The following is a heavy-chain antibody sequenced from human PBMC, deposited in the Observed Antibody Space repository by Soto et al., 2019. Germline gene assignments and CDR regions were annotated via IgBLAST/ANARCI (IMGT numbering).Heavy chain of an antibody. J-gene: IGHJ4*02. CDR2: TSSAGWIT. Sequence: QVQLVASGGGVVQPGRSLRLSCAASGFTLSNDAMHWVRQAPGKGLEGLAHTSSAGWITHYAGSIEGRFTVSRDPSKNTLYLQMNTRRVEDTAVYFCSREQNSGYYRTADYWGKGTRVTVSS. CDR1: GFTLSNDA. D-gene: IGHD3-22*01. V-gene: IGHV3-30*14. CDR3: SREQNSGYYRTADY.